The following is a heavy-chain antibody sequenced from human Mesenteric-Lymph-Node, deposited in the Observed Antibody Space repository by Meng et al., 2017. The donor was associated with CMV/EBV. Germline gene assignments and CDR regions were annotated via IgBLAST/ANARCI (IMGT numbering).Heavy chain of an antibody. CDR2: ISTTSKYI. D-gene: IGHD2-2*01. CDR1: GFTFSSYS. V-gene: IGHV3-21*01. CDR3: ARHLSCDTTGCHRNWDY. Sequence: GGSLRLSCAASGFTFSSYSMNWVRQAPGKGLEWVSSISTTSKYIFYAVSVRGRFTISRDNAKNSLYLQMNDLRVEDTAMYYFARHLSCDTTGCHRNWDYWGQGTLVTVSS. J-gene: IGHJ4*02.